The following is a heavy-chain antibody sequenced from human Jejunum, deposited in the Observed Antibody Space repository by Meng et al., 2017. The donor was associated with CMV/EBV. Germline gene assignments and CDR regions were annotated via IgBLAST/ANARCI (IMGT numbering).Heavy chain of an antibody. D-gene: IGHD2-21*01. CDR2: ISGSGSGDST. V-gene: IGHV3-23*01. CDR1: GVTFSSYA. J-gene: IGHJ4*02. CDR3: AKERIELWCFDY. Sequence: SGVTFSSYAMNWVRQAPGKGLEWVSVISGSGSGDSTFYADSVKGRFIISKDKSRNTLYLQMNSLRAEDTAIYYCAKERIELWCFDYWGQGTPVTVSS.